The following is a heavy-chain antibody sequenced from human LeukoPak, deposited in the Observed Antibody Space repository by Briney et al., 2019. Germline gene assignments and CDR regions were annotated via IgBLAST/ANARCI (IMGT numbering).Heavy chain of an antibody. CDR1: GYTFTSYG. J-gene: IGHJ5*02. CDR3: ARGDIVVLPAGIPHNWFDP. Sequence: ASVNVSCKASGYTFTSYGISWVRQAPGQRLEWMGWISAYNGNTNYAQKLQGRVTMTTDTSTSTAYMELRSLRPDDTAVYYCARGDIVVLPAGIPHNWFDPWGQGSLVTVSS. V-gene: IGHV1-18*01. D-gene: IGHD2-2*02. CDR2: ISAYNGNT.